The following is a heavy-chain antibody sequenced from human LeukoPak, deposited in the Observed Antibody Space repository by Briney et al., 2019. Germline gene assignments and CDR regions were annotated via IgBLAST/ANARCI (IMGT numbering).Heavy chain of an antibody. CDR2: IYSGGST. CDR1: GFTVSSNY. J-gene: IGHJ4*02. V-gene: IGHV3-53*01. D-gene: IGHD1-14*01. Sequence: AGGSLRLSCAASGFTVSSNYMSWVRQAPGKGLEWVSVIYSGGSTYYADSVKGRFTISRDNSKNTLYLQMNSLRAEDTAVYYCAKDPLTGTISYWGQGTLVTVSS. CDR3: AKDPLTGTISY.